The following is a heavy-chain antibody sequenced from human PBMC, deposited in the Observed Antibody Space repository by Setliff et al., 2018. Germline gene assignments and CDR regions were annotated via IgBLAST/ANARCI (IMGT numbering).Heavy chain of an antibody. Sequence: ASVKVSCKASGYTFTGYYMHWVRQAPGQGLEWMGRINPNSGGTNYAQKFQGRVTMTRDTSISTAYMELSRLRSDDTAVYYCARVRSSSWLVVNWFDPWGQGTLVTVSS. CDR3: ARVRSSSWLVVNWFDP. D-gene: IGHD6-13*01. CDR2: INPNSGGT. CDR1: GYTFTGYY. V-gene: IGHV1-2*06. J-gene: IGHJ5*02.